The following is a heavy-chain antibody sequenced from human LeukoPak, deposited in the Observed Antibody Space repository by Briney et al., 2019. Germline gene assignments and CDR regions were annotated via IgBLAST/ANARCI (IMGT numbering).Heavy chain of an antibody. CDR1: GGSISSYY. D-gene: IGHD3-3*01. J-gene: IGHJ4*02. V-gene: IGHV4-4*07. CDR2: IYTSGST. CDR3: ARDDFWSGLYYFDY. Sequence: SETLFLTCTVPGGSISSYYWSWIRQPAGKGLEWIGRIYTSGSTNYNPSLKSRVTMSVDTSKNQFSLKLSSVTAADTAVYYCARDDFWSGLYYFDYWGQGTLVTVSS.